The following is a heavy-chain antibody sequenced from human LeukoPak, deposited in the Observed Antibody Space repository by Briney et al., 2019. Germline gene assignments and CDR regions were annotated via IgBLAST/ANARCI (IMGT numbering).Heavy chain of an antibody. CDR2: IYPGDSDT. CDR3: ARQPIYCSSSSCYPFDY. CDR1: GYRFTSYW. J-gene: IGHJ4*02. D-gene: IGHD2-2*01. V-gene: IGHV5-51*01. Sequence: GESLKISCKGSGYRFTSYWIGWVRQMPGKGLEWMGIIYPGDSDTRYSPSFQGQVTISADKSISTAYLQWSSLKASDTAMYYCARQPIYCSSSSCYPFDYWGQGTLVTVSS.